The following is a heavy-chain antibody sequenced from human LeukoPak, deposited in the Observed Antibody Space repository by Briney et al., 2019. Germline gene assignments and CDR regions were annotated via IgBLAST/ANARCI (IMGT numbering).Heavy chain of an antibody. Sequence: SQTLSLTCTVSGGSISSGDYYWSWIRQPPGKGLEWIGYIYYSGSTYYNPSLKSRVTISVDTSKNQFSLKLSSVTAADTAVYYCARELTTVTTFDNWFDPWGQGTLVTVSS. CDR3: ARELTTVTTFDNWFDP. V-gene: IGHV4-30-4*08. J-gene: IGHJ5*02. D-gene: IGHD4-17*01. CDR1: GGSISSGDYY. CDR2: IYYSGST.